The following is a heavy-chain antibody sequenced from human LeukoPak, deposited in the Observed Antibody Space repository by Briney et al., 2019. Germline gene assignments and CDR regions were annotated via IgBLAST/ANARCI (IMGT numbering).Heavy chain of an antibody. CDR3: ARDRYSSSFFDY. CDR1: GFTFSNYW. J-gene: IGHJ4*02. V-gene: IGHV3-74*01. CDR2: IKDDGSIT. Sequence: GGSLRLSCAASGFTFSNYWMHWVRQVPGKGLVWVSRIKDDGSITDHADSVKGRFTISRDNAKNTLYLQMNSLRAEDTAVYYCARDRYSSSFFDYWGQGTLVTVSS. D-gene: IGHD6-13*01.